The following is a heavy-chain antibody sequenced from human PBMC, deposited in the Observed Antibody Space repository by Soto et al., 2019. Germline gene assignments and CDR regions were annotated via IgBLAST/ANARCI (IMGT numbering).Heavy chain of an antibody. CDR2: FNYSGSA. CDR1: GGSISTSSYF. D-gene: IGHD3-10*01. J-gene: IGHJ5*02. CDR3: ERHRRGSGSYSGLIDL. Sequence: QLQLQESGPGLVKPSETLSLTCSVSGGSISTSSYFWGWIRQPPGKGLEWVGAFNYSGSANYRSSVKSRVTIAVNTSQNQFYLRLSSVSAADTEVYYCERHRRGSGSYSGLIDLWGQGALVAVSS. V-gene: IGHV4-39*01.